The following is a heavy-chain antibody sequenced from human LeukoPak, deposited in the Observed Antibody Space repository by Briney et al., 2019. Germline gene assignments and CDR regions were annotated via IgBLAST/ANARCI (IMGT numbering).Heavy chain of an antibody. CDR3: AKDGSWGDYQFYFYIDV. J-gene: IGHJ6*03. CDR1: GFTFGNSG. Sequence: GWSLRLSCAVSGFTFGNSGMSWVRQAPGKGLDWISGISASGHYTYTADSLKGRFTISRDNSKNTLYLQMNSLRAEDTALYYCAKDGSWGDYQFYFYIDVWGKGPTVSVSS. CDR2: ISASGHYT. V-gene: IGHV3-23*01. D-gene: IGHD3-16*01.